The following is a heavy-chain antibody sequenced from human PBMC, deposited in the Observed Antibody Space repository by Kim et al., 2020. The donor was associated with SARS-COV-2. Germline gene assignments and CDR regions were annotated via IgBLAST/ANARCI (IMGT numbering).Heavy chain of an antibody. J-gene: IGHJ5*02. CDR2: ISYDGSNK. V-gene: IGHV3-30-3*01. CDR3: ARVGTDSSSWYDQGWVNWCDP. D-gene: IGHD6-13*01. Sequence: GGSLRLSCAASGFTFSSYAMHWVRQAPGKGLEWVAVISYDGSNKYYADSVKGRFTISRDNSKNTLYLQMNSLRAEDTAVYYCARVGTDSSSWYDQGWVNWCDPWGQGTLVTVSS. CDR1: GFTFSSYA.